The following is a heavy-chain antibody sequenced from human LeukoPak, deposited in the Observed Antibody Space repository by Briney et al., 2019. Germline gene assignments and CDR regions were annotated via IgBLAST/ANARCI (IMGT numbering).Heavy chain of an antibody. CDR3: ARSQHRYSSGPSPGFVGY. CDR1: GFTFSTYG. J-gene: IGHJ4*02. CDR2: IQYDGSYK. D-gene: IGHD3-10*01. Sequence: PGGSLRLSCAASGFTFSTYGIHWVRRAPGKGLEWVAFIQYDGSYKFYADSVQGRFSISRDNSKNTLFLQMNSLRAEDTAVYYCARSQHRYSSGPSPGFVGYWGQGTLVTVSS. V-gene: IGHV3-33*05.